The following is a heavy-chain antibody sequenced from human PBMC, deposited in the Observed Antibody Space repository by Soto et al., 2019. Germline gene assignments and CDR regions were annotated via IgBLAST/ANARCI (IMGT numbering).Heavy chain of an antibody. CDR1: GGTFSSYT. J-gene: IGHJ4*02. V-gene: IGHV1-69*04. CDR3: ARDDGDYGDYEGAEGFDY. Sequence: ASVKVSCKASGGTFSSYTISWVRQAPGQGLEWMGRIIPILGIANYAQKFQGRVTITADKSTSTAYMELSSLRSEDTAVYYCARDDGDYGDYEGAEGFDYWGQGTLVTVSS. D-gene: IGHD4-17*01. CDR2: IIPILGIA.